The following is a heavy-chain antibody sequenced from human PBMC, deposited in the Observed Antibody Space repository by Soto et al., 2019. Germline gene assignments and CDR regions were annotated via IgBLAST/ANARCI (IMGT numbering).Heavy chain of an antibody. Sequence: SGPTLVNPTHTVTRTCTFSGFSLSTSGMRVSWIRQPPGKALEWLARIDWDDDKFYSTSLKTRLTISKDTSKNQVVLTMTNMDNVDTATYYCARIPASYGMDVWGQGPMVT. CDR2: IDWDDDK. CDR3: ARIPASYGMDV. V-gene: IGHV2-70*04. CDR1: GFSLSTSGMR. J-gene: IGHJ6*02.